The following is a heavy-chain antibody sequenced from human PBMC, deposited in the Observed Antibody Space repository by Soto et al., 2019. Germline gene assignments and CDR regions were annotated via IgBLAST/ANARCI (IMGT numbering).Heavy chain of an antibody. CDR3: ARGDRGWFDP. CDR2: IIPIFGTA. Sequence: VASVKVSCKASGGTFSSYAISWVRQAPGQGLEWMGGIIPIFGTANYAQKFQGRVTITADESTSTAYMELSSLRSEDTAVYYCARGDRGWFDPWGQGTLVTVSS. V-gene: IGHV1-69*13. J-gene: IGHJ5*02. CDR1: GGTFSSYA.